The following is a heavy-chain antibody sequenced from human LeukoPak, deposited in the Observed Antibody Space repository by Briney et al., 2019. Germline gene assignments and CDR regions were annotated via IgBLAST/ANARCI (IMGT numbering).Heavy chain of an antibody. CDR2: IGGGGITT. D-gene: IGHD1-26*01. J-gene: IGHJ2*01. CDR3: AREGGGSGLWYYDL. Sequence: GGSLRLSCAASGFTFSSYSMHWVRQAPGKGPEFVSVIGGGGITTFYADSAKDRFTISRDNSKNTLYLEMGSLRAEDMAVYYCAREGGGSGLWYYDLWGRGTLVTVSS. CDR1: GFTFSSYS. V-gene: IGHV3-64*02.